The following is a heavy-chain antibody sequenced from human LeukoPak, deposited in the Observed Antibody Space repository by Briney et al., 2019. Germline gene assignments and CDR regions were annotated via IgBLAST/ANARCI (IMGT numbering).Heavy chain of an antibody. CDR1: GGSISSYY. D-gene: IGHD3-10*01. Sequence: SETLSLTCTVSGGSISSYYWSWIRQPPGKGLEWIGYIYYSGSTNYNPSLKSRVTISVDTSKNQFSLKLRSVTAADTAVYYCARWFGYYCSGSYYKELSWYFDLWGRGTLVTVSS. V-gene: IGHV4-59*01. CDR2: IYYSGST. CDR3: ARWFGYYCSGSYYKELSWYFDL. J-gene: IGHJ2*01.